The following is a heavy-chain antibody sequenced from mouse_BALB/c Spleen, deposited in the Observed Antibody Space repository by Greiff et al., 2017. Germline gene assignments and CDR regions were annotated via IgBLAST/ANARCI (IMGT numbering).Heavy chain of an antibody. Sequence: QVQLKESGAELAKPGASVKMSCKASGYTFTSYWMHWVKQRPGQGLEWIGYINPSTGYTEYNQKFKDKATLTADKSSSTAYMQLSSLTSEDSAVYYCARSNYDLDYWGQGTSVTVSS. CDR2: INPSTGYT. CDR1: GYTFTSYW. J-gene: IGHJ4*01. CDR3: ARSNYDLDY. V-gene: IGHV1-7*01.